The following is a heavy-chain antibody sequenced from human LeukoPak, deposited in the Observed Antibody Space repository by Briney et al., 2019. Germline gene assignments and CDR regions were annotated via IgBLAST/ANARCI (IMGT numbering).Heavy chain of an antibody. J-gene: IGHJ6*02. CDR3: ARALIAVAGTDYYYGMDV. V-gene: IGHV3-33*01. Sequence: GGSLRLSCAASGFTFSIYGMHCVPEAPGKGLEWVAVIWYDGSNKYYADSVKGRFTISRDNSKNTLYLQMNSLRAEDTAVYYCARALIAVAGTDYYYGMDVWGQGTTVTVSS. D-gene: IGHD6-19*01. CDR1: GFTFSIYG. CDR2: IWYDGSNK.